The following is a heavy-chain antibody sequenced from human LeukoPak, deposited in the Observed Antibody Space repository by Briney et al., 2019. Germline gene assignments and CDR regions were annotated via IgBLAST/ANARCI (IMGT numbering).Heavy chain of an antibody. CDR3: ATVSPYAPSDY. J-gene: IGHJ4*02. CDR2: IYYSGST. Sequence: KTSETLSLTCTVSGGSISSGDYYWSWIRQPPGKGLEWIGYIYYSGSTYYNPSLKSRVTISVDTSKNQFSLKLSSVTAADTAVYYCATVSPYAPSDYWGQGTLVTVSS. CDR1: GGSISSGDYY. V-gene: IGHV4-30-4*08. D-gene: IGHD4-17*01.